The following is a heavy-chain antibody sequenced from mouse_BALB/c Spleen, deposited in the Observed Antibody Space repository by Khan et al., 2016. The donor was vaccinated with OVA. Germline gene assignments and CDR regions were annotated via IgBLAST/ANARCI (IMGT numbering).Heavy chain of an antibody. V-gene: IGHV5-6*01. CDR1: GFTFSTYG. J-gene: IGHJ3*01. CDR2: VSTGGSYT. D-gene: IGHD1-1*01. Sequence: EVELVESGGDLVKPGGSLKLSCAASGFTFSTYGMSWVRQAPDKRLEWVATVSTGGSYTYYPASVKGRFTISRDNAKNTLYLQMSGLRSEDTAMFYCTRIDYYYDSEGLAYWGQGTLVTVSA. CDR3: TRIDYYYDSEGLAY.